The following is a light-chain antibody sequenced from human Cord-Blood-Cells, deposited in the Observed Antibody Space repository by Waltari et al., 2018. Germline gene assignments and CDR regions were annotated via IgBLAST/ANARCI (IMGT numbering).Light chain of an antibody. CDR1: QSVSSSY. Sequence: DIVLTQSPGIMSLSPGERATLSCWASQSVSSSYLARYQQKPGKAPRLLIYGASSRATGIPDRFSGSWSETAFTLTISRLEPEDFAVYYCQQYGSSPLTFGGGTKVESK. V-gene: IGKV3-20*01. CDR2: GAS. J-gene: IGKJ4*01. CDR3: QQYGSSPLT.